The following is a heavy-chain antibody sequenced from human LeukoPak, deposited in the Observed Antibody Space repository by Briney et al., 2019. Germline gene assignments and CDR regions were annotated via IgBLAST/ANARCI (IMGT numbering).Heavy chain of an antibody. CDR1: GGSISSYY. J-gene: IGHJ4*02. Sequence: SETLSLTCTVSGGSISSYYWSWIRQPAGKGLEWIGRIYTSGSTNYNPSLKSRVTMSVDTSKNQISLKLSSVTAADTAVYYCARDEQWLVRNRFFDYWGQGTLVTVSS. CDR2: IYTSGST. V-gene: IGHV4-4*07. CDR3: ARDEQWLVRNRFFDY. D-gene: IGHD6-19*01.